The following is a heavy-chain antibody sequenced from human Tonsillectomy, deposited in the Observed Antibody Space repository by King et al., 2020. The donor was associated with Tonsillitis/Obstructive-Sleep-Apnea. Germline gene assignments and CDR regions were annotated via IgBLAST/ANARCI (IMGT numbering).Heavy chain of an antibody. V-gene: IGHV4-34*01. D-gene: IGHD2-2*01. CDR2: IEHVGST. J-gene: IGHJ6*03. Sequence: VQLQQWGAGLLKPSETLSLTCGVYGGSFSGYYWSWICQPPGKWWEWMGEIEHVGSTDYHSSLKSRVTIYRDTFKNQFSLRLTSVTAADTAVYYCGTNAGDYYYYMDVWGKGTTVTVSS. CDR3: GTNAGDYYYYMDV. CDR1: GGSFSGYY.